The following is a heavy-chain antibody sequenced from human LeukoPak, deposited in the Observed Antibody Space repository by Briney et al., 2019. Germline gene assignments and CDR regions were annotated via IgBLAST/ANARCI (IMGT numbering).Heavy chain of an antibody. D-gene: IGHD3-3*01. J-gene: IGHJ4*02. CDR3: ARGARYYDFWSGPYYFDY. CDR2: IYYSGST. V-gene: IGHV4-31*03. CDR1: GGSISSGGYY. Sequence: PSETPSLTCTVSGGSISSGGYYWSWIRQHPGKGLEWIGYIYYSGSTYYNPSLKSRVTISVDTSKNQFSLKLSSVTAADTAVYYCARGARYYDFWSGPYYFDYWGQGTLVTVSS.